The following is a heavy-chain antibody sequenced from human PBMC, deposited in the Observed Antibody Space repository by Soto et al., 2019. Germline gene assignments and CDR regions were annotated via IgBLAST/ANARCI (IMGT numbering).Heavy chain of an antibody. D-gene: IGHD6-6*01. CDR1: GYIFTIYW. Sequence: PGESLKISCKGAGYIFTIYWIGWVRQMPGKGLEWMGMIYPGDSDTRYRPTFQGQVTISADKSISTAYLQWGSLKASDTAMYYCARPRISTSSDDFDVWGQGTMVTVSS. J-gene: IGHJ3*01. CDR3: ARPRISTSSDDFDV. CDR2: IYPGDSDT. V-gene: IGHV5-51*01.